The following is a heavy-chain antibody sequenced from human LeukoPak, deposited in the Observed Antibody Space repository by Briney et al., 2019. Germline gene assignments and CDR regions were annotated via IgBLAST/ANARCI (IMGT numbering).Heavy chain of an antibody. CDR3: ASARGDIVVVPAAIHLYFDY. CDR2: INHSGST. Sequence: SETLSLTCAVYGGSFSGYYWSWIRKPPGKGLEWIGEINHSGSTNYNPSLKSRVTISVDTSKNQFSLKLSSVTAADTAVYYCASARGDIVVVPAAIHLYFDYWGQGTLVTVSS. V-gene: IGHV4-34*01. CDR1: GGSFSGYY. D-gene: IGHD2-2*01. J-gene: IGHJ4*02.